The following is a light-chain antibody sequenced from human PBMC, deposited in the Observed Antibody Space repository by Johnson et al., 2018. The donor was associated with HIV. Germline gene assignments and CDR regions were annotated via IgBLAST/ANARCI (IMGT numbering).Light chain of an antibody. V-gene: IGLV1-51*01. CDR2: DNN. CDR1: SSNIENNY. Sequence: QSVLTQPPSVSAAPGQRVNISCSGHSSNIENNYVSWYQQLPGTAPKLLIYDNNKRPSGIPDQFSGSKSGTSAPLGITGLQTGDAADYYCGTWDSSLSRIFGTGTKVTVL. J-gene: IGLJ1*01. CDR3: GTWDSSLSRI.